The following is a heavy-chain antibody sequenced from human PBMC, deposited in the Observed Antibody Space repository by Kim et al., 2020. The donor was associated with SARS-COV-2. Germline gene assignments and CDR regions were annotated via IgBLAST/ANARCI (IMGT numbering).Heavy chain of an antibody. Sequence: GGSLRLSCAASGFTFSSYGMHWVRQAPGKGLEWVAVISYDGSNKYYADSVKGRFTISRDNSKNTLYLQMNSLRAEDTAVYYCAKDYPPYSSSPGVALGMDFWGQGTTVTVSS. D-gene: IGHD6-6*01. J-gene: IGHJ6*02. V-gene: IGHV3-30*18. CDR2: ISYDGSNK. CDR1: GFTFSSYG. CDR3: AKDYPPYSSSPGVALGMDF.